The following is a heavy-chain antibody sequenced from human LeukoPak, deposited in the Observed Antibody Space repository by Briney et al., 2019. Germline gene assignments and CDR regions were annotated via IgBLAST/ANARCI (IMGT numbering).Heavy chain of an antibody. Sequence: GGSLRLSCAASGFTFSSYWMSWVRQAPGKGLEWVANIKQDGSEKYYVDSVKGRFTISRDNAKNSLYLQMNSLRAEDTAVYYCARDRKSGYSSGWSYYFDYWGQGTLVTVSS. CDR1: GFTFSSYW. CDR3: ARDRKSGYSSGWSYYFDY. J-gene: IGHJ4*02. V-gene: IGHV3-7*01. D-gene: IGHD6-19*01. CDR2: IKQDGSEK.